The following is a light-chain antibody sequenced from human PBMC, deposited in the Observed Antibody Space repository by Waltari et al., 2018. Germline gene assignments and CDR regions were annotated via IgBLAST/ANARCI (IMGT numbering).Light chain of an antibody. CDR2: QAR. Sequence: SYELTQPPSVSVSPGQTANITCSGDKLGDKYTCWYQQKPGLSPVLVIYQARKRPSGIPGRFSGSNSGNTATLTISGAQATDEADYYCQAWDTSSMIFGGGTKLTVL. CDR3: QAWDTSSMI. V-gene: IGLV3-1*01. J-gene: IGLJ2*01. CDR1: KLGDKY.